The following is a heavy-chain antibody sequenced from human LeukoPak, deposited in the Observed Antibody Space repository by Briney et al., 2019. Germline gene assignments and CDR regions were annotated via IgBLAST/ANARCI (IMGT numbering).Heavy chain of an antibody. CDR3: ARSGGYSYGLFYYMDV. CDR1: GGSISSTNYY. J-gene: IGHJ6*03. V-gene: IGHV4-39*07. D-gene: IGHD5-18*01. Sequence: SETLSLTCTVSGGSISSTNYYWGWIRQPPGTGLEWIGEINHSGSTNYNPSLKSRVTISVDTSKNQFSLKLSSVAAADTAVYYCARSGGYSYGLFYYMDVWGKGTTVTISS. CDR2: INHSGST.